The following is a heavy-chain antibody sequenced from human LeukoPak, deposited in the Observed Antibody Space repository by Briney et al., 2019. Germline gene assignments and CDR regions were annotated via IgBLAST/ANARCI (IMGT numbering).Heavy chain of an antibody. J-gene: IGHJ5*01. V-gene: IGHV3-48*01. Sequence: GGSLRLSCAASGFTFSSYSMNWVRQAPGKGLEWVSYISSSSSTIYYADSVKGRFTISRDNTKNTLYLQMNSLRAEDTAVYYCAKDRHAPGRYCSSTSCFPFDSWGQGTLVTVSS. D-gene: IGHD2-2*01. CDR2: ISSSSSTI. CDR1: GFTFSSYS. CDR3: AKDRHAPGRYCSSTSCFPFDS.